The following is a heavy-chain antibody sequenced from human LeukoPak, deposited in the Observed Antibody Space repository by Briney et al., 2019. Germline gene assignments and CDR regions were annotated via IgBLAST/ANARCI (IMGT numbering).Heavy chain of an antibody. D-gene: IGHD2-2*01. CDR3: ARAGTRGGYCSSTSCLNAFDI. CDR1: GFTFSSYA. Sequence: GGSLRPSCAASGFTFSSYAMSWVRQTPGRGLGWVSAISGSGSTTYYADSVKGHFTISRDNSKNTLYLQMNSLRAEDTAVYYCARAGTRGGYCSSTSCLNAFDIWGQGTMVTVSS. V-gene: IGHV3-23*01. J-gene: IGHJ3*02. CDR2: ISGSGSTT.